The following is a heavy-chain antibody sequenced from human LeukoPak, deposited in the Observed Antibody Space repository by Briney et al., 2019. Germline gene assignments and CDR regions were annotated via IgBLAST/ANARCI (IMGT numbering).Heavy chain of an antibody. Sequence: ASVKVSCKASGYTFTGYYMHWVRQAPGQGLEWMGRINPNSGGTNYAQKFQGRVTITADESTSTAYVELSSLRSEDTAVYYCARMDGSYGAYWGQGTLVTVSS. CDR2: INPNSGGT. V-gene: IGHV1-2*06. CDR3: ARMDGSYGAY. D-gene: IGHD1-26*01. CDR1: GYTFTGYY. J-gene: IGHJ4*02.